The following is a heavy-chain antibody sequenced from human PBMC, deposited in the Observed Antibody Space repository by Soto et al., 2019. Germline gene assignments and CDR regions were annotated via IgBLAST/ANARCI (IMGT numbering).Heavy chain of an antibody. CDR1: GFSFTSHW. CDR2: IYPGDSDT. D-gene: IGHD1-1*01. V-gene: IGHV5-51*01. Sequence: EVQLVQSGAEVKKPGESLTISCKGSGFSFTSHWIGWVRQMPGKGLEWMGIIYPGDSDTRYSPSFQGQVTISADKSTRTAYVQWSSLKASDTAIYYCARPHSLQGWLDPWGQGTLVTVSS. CDR3: ARPHSLQGWLDP. J-gene: IGHJ5*02.